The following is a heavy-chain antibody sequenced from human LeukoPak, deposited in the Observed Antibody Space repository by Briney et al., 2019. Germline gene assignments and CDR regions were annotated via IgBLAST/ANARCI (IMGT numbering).Heavy chain of an antibody. J-gene: IGHJ4*02. V-gene: IGHV1-18*04. Sequence: ASVKVSCKACGYIFTSYCIIWVRQAPGQGFVWMGWISAYNGNTNYAQKPEDRVTMNTDTSTSTAYMELRSLRSDNTAVYYCARSLRYFDWLFPYFDYWGQGTLVTVSS. D-gene: IGHD3-9*01. CDR1: GYIFTSYC. CDR3: ARSLRYFDWLFPYFDY. CDR2: ISAYNGNT.